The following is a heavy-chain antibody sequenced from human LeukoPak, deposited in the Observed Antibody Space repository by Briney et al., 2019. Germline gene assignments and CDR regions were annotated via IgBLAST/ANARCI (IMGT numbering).Heavy chain of an antibody. CDR2: ISDSGVST. CDR3: AKYITVSTNSYYYYMDV. V-gene: IGHV3-23*01. D-gene: IGHD4-11*01. J-gene: IGHJ6*03. CDR1: GFTFTTPA. Sequence: GGSLRLSCAASGFTFTTPAMTWVRQAPGKGLECVSYISDSGVSTYYADSVKGRFTISRDNSKNTLHLQMTSLRAEDTAVYYCAKYITVSTNSYYYYMDVWGKGTTVTVSS.